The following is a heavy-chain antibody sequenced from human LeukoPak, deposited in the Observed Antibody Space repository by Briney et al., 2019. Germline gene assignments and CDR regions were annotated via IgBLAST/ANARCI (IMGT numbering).Heavy chain of an antibody. CDR1: GGSFSGYY. J-gene: IGHJ6*03. CDR2: INHSGST. Sequence: SETLSLTCAVYGGSFSGYYWSWIRQPPGKGLEWIGEINHSGSTNYNPSLKSRVTISVDTSKNQFSLKLSSVTAADTAVYYCARGSLYNYYYYMDVWGKGTTVTVSS. CDR3: ARGSLYNYYYYMDV. D-gene: IGHD2-21*02. V-gene: IGHV4-34*01.